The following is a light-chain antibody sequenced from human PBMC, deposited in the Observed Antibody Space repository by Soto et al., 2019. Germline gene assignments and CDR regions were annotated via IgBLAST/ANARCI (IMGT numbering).Light chain of an antibody. CDR1: NSNIGAGYD. Sequence: QSVLTQPPSVSGAPGQRVSISCTGTNSNIGAGYDVHWYQQLPGAAPRLLIFDTHDRPSGVPDRFSGSKSGTSATLAITGLQAEDEADYFCQSYDNNLRGSEVFGGGTKLTVL. CDR3: QSYDNNLRGSEV. CDR2: DTH. J-gene: IGLJ3*02. V-gene: IGLV1-40*01.